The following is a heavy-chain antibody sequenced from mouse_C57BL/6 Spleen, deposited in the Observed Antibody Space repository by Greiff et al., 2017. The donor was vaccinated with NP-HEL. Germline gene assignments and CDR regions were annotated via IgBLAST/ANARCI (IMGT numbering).Heavy chain of an antibody. J-gene: IGHJ2*01. CDR1: DSEVFPIAY. V-gene: IGHV15-2*01. Sequence: QVQLQQSGSELRSPGSSVKLSCKDFDSEVFPIAYMSWVRQKPGHGFEWIGGILPSIGRTIYGEKFEDKATLDADTLSNTAYLELNSLTSEDSAIYYCARADDYEEYYFDYWGQGTTLTVSS. D-gene: IGHD2-4*01. CDR2: ILPSIGRT. CDR3: ARADDYEEYYFDY.